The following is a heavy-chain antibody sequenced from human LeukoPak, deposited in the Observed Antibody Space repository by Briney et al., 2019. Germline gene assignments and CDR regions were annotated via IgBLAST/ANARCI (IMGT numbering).Heavy chain of an antibody. V-gene: IGHV4-34*01. J-gene: IGHJ5*02. CDR1: GGSISGSRT. CDR3: ARGAVELVNNWFDP. D-gene: IGHD6-13*01. CDR2: INHSGST. Sequence: SETLSLTCTVSGGSISGSRTWGWIRQPPGKGLEWIGEINHSGSTNYNPSLKSRVTISVDTSKNQLSLKLSSVTAADTAVYYCARGAVELVNNWFDPWGQGTLVTVSS.